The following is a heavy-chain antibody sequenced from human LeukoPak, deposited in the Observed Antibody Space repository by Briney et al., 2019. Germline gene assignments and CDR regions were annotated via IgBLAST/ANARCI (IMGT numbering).Heavy chain of an antibody. J-gene: IGHJ4*02. CDR2: IYTSGST. V-gene: IGHV4-61*02. CDR3: ARSKVVPAAISKSAAAGTIEDADY. Sequence: SETLSLTCTVSGGSISSSNYFWGWIRQPAGKGLEWIGRIYTSGSTNYNPSLKSRVTMSVDTSKNQFSLKLSSVTAADTAVYYCARSKVVPAAISKSAAAGTIEDADYWGQGTLVTVSS. CDR1: GGSISSSNYF. D-gene: IGHD2-2*01.